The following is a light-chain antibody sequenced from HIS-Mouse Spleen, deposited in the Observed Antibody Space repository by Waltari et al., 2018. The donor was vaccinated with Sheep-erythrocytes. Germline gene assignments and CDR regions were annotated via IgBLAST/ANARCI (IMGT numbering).Light chain of an antibody. CDR3: CSYAGSYNYV. CDR2: AVS. J-gene: IGLJ1*01. CDR1: SSDVGGYNY. Sequence: QSALTQPRSVSGSPGQSVTISCTGTSSDVGGYNYVSWYQQHPGKAPKLMIYAVSKRPEGVPDRFSGSKSGNTASLTISGLQAEDEADYYCCSYAGSYNYVFGTGTKVTVL. V-gene: IGLV2-11*01.